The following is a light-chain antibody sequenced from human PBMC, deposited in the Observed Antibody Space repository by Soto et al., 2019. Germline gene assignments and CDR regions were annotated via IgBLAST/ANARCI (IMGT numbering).Light chain of an antibody. CDR3: LQHHSYPQT. V-gene: IGKV1-17*01. CDR1: QSIKND. CDR2: AVS. Sequence: DIQMTQSPPSLSASVGDGVTITCRASQSIKNDLAWYQQKPGKAPKRLIYAVSSLQSEVPSRFSGSGSGTEFTLTISSLQPEDVATYYCLQHHSYPQTFDQGTKVEI. J-gene: IGKJ1*01.